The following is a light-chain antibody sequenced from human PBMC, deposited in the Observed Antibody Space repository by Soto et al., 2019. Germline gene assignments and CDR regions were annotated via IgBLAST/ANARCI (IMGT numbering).Light chain of an antibody. CDR2: GAS. CDR3: QQYDGPPWT. Sequence: EIVLTQSPGTLSLSPGGRATLSCRTSQIISSIYLAWYQHKPGQAPRLLIYGASSRATGIPDRFSGGGSGTDFTLYISRLEPEDSAVYFCQQYDGPPWTFGRGTRLEI. V-gene: IGKV3-20*01. CDR1: QIISSIY. J-gene: IGKJ1*01.